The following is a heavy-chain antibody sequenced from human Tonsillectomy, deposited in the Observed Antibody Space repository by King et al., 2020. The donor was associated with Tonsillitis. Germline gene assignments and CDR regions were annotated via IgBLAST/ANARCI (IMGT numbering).Heavy chain of an antibody. CDR3: ARLGPGLEPFDY. CDR2: IDCDDDK. J-gene: IGHJ4*02. D-gene: IGHD1-1*01. V-gene: IGHV2-70*11. CDR1: GFLLSTSGMC. Sequence: TLKESGPALVKPTQTLTLTCTFSGFLLSTSGMCVSWVRQPPGKALEWLARIDCDDDKYYSTSLKTRLTISKDTSKNQVVLTMTNMDPVDTATYYCARLGPGLEPFDYWGQGTLVTVSS.